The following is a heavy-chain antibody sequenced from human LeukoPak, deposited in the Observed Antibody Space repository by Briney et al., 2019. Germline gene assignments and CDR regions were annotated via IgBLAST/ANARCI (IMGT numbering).Heavy chain of an antibody. CDR2: IKQDSSAK. J-gene: IGHJ4*02. CDR1: GFTFSSHY. Sequence: GGSLRLSCVASGFTFSSHYMSWVRQAPGKGLEWVANIKQDSSAKAYVDSVKGRFTISRDNAKNSLYLQMNSLRAEDTAVYYCARDGSKGYWGRGTLVTVSS. V-gene: IGHV3-7*01. CDR3: ARDGSKGY.